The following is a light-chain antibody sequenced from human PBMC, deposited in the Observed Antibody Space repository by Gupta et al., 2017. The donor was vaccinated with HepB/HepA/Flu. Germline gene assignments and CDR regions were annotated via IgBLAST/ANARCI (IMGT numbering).Light chain of an antibody. CDR2: DDS. CDR1: NIGDKS. CDR3: QVWDSNNDHVV. Sequence: SSVLTQPPSVSVAPGNTARITCGGDNIGDKSVHWYQQKPGQAPVLVLYDDSDRPSGIPERFSGSNSGTTATVTISRVEGGDEADYYCQVWDSNNDHVVFGGGTKLTVL. V-gene: IGLV3-21*03. J-gene: IGLJ2*01.